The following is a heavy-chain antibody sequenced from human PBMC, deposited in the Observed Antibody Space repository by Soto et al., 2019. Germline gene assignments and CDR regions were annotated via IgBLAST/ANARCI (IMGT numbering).Heavy chain of an antibody. CDR3: TRHPGQANWGSDY. Sequence: EVQLVESGGGLVQPGGSLKLSCAASGFTFSGSAMHWVRQASGKGLEWVGRIRSKANSYATAYAASVKGRFTISRDDSKNTAYLQMNSLKTEDTAVYYCTRHPGQANWGSDYWGQGTLVTVSS. CDR1: GFTFSGSA. CDR2: IRSKANSYAT. V-gene: IGHV3-73*02. D-gene: IGHD7-27*01. J-gene: IGHJ4*02.